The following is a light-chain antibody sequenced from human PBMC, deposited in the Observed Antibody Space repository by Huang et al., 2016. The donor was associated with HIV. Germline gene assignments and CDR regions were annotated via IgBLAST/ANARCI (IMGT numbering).Light chain of an antibody. CDR3: QQSYSKTFT. Sequence: DIQMTQSPSSLSASVGDRVIITCRASQSISSYLNWYQQQPGKAPNLLIYAASSLQSGVPSRFSCRGSGTAFTLTIRSLQPEDFATYYCQQSYSKTFTFGAGTKVDVK. J-gene: IGKJ3*01. V-gene: IGKV1-39*01. CDR1: QSISSY. CDR2: AAS.